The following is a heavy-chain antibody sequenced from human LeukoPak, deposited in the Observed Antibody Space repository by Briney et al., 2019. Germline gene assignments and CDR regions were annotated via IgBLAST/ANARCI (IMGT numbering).Heavy chain of an antibody. J-gene: IGHJ4*02. V-gene: IGHV1-18*01. CDR1: GYSFSNYG. Sequence: ASVKVSCKASGYSFSNYGINWVRQAPGQGLQWMGWISAYNGNTNYAQKLQGRVTMTTDTSTSTAYMELRSLRSEDTAVYYCARGADYGGTGFDYWGQGTLVTVSS. CDR2: ISAYNGNT. CDR3: ARGADYGGTGFDY. D-gene: IGHD4-23*01.